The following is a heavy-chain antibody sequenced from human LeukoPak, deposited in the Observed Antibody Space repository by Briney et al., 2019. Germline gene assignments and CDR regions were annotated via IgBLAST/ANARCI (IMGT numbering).Heavy chain of an antibody. Sequence: PETLSLTCTVSGGSISSSSYYCGWIRQPPGKGLGWIGSIYYSGSTYYNLSLKSRVTISVDTSKNKFSLKLSSVTAADTGVYYCARESSSLSAFDIWGQGTMVTVSS. D-gene: IGHD6-6*01. V-gene: IGHV4-39*07. CDR1: GGSISSSSYY. CDR3: ARESSSLSAFDI. J-gene: IGHJ3*02. CDR2: IYYSGST.